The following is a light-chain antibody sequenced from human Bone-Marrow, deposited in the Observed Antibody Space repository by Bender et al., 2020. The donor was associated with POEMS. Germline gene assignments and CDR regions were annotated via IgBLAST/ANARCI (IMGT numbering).Light chain of an antibody. CDR3: CSYSGATTSVI. Sequence: QSALTQPASLSGSPGQSITISCTGTSSDIGTFDLVSWYQHHPGKAPKLIIYDVTERPSAVSARFFGSKSGNTASLTISGLQVEDESTYYCCSYSGATTSVIFGGGTKLAVL. CDR2: DVT. CDR1: SSDIGTFDL. J-gene: IGLJ2*01. V-gene: IGLV2-23*02.